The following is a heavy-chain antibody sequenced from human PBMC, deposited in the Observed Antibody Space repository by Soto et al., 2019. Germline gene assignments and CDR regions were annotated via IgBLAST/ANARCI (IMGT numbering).Heavy chain of an antibody. V-gene: IGHV3-74*02. CDR1: GFTFTNYW. Sequence: EVQLVESGGGLVQPGGSLRLSCAASGFTFTNYWMYWVRQAPGKGLEWVSRINSDGSVSSYADSVKGRLTISRDNLKNPLYLHMDRLRAEDPAVYYCARGYSVGGTCYTLAGSVYYYLDVWGKGTTLTVFS. CDR2: INSDGSVS. D-gene: IGHD2-15*01. CDR3: ARGYSVGGTCYTLAGSVYYYLDV. J-gene: IGHJ6*03.